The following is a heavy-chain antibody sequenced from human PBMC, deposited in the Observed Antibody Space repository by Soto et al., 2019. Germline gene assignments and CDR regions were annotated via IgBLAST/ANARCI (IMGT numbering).Heavy chain of an antibody. CDR2: LYYSGST. CDR1: GGSISSGDYY. CDR3: ARDHHGGKWGLGY. V-gene: IGHV4-30-4*01. Sequence: QVQLQESGPGLVKPSQTLSLTCTVSGGSISSGDYYWSWIRQPPGKGLEWIGYLYYSGSTYYNPSLKSRVTVSVDTSKNQFSLKLSSVTAADTAVYYCARDHHGGKWGLGYWGQGTLVTVSS. J-gene: IGHJ4*02. D-gene: IGHD2-15*01.